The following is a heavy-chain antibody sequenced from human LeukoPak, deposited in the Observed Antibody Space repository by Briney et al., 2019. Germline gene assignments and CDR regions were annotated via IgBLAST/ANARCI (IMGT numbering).Heavy chain of an antibody. Sequence: SETLSLTCTVSGGSISSSSYYWGWIRQPPGKGLEWIGSIYYSGSTYYNPSLKSRVTISVDTSKNQFSLKLSSVTAADTAVYYCARRGGYYDSSGPNWFDPWGQGTLVTVSS. V-gene: IGHV4-39*01. D-gene: IGHD3-22*01. CDR3: ARRGGYYDSSGPNWFDP. CDR1: GGSISSSSYY. J-gene: IGHJ5*02. CDR2: IYYSGST.